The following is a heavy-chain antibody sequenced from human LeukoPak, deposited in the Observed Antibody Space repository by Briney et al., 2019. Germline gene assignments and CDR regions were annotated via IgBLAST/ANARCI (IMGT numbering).Heavy chain of an antibody. CDR2: IYYSGST. D-gene: IGHD6-13*01. V-gene: IGHV4-39*02. CDR3: ARDGSAAGYSSRGDYSYMDV. J-gene: IGHJ6*03. Sequence: SKTLSLTCTVSGGSISSSSYYWGWIRQPPGKGLEWIGSIYYSGSTYYNPSLKSRVTISVDTSKNQFSLKLSSVTAADTAVYYCARDGSAAGYSSRGDYSYMDVWGKGTTVTISS. CDR1: GGSISSSSYY.